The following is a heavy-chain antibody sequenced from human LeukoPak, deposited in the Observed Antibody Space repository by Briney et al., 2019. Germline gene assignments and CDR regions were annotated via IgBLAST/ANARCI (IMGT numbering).Heavy chain of an antibody. D-gene: IGHD3-16*01. CDR1: GFTFYDSY. CDR2: ISSSGSTI. CDR3: AREGGGSYGYFDY. J-gene: IGHJ4*02. V-gene: IGHV3-11*01. Sequence: GGSLRLSCAASGFTFYDSYMSWIRQAPGKGPEWLSYISSSGSTIYYADSVKGRFTISRDNAKNSLYLQINSLRAEDTAVYYCAREGGGSYGYFDYWGQGTLVTVSS.